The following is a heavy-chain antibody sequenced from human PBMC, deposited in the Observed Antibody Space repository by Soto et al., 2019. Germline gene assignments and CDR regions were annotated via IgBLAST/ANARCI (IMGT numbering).Heavy chain of an antibody. V-gene: IGHV3-23*01. J-gene: IGHJ4*02. CDR3: AKGRRAVGLLDY. D-gene: IGHD1-26*01. Sequence: GGSLRLSCAASGFTFSTYAMSWVRQAPGKGLEWVSAISGSGGSTYYADSVKGRFTISRDNSKNTLYLQMNSLRAEDTAVYYCAKGRRAVGLLDYWGQGTLVTVSS. CDR1: GFTFSTYA. CDR2: ISGSGGST.